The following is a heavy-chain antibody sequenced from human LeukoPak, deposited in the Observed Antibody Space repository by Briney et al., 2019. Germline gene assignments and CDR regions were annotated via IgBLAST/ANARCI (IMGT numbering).Heavy chain of an antibody. D-gene: IGHD6-19*01. V-gene: IGHV3-7*01. CDR1: EFTFNTYW. Sequence: GGSLRLSCAASEFTFNTYWMSWVRQAPGKGLEWVGNINQDGTETFYADSVKGRFIISRDNAENSLYLQMNSLRAEDAAVYYCAREGRAVAGTNDYWGQGTLVTVSS. CDR3: AREGRAVAGTNDY. J-gene: IGHJ4*02. CDR2: INQDGTET.